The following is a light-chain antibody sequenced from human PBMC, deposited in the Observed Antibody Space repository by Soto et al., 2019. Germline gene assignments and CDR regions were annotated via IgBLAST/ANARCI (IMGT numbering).Light chain of an antibody. CDR3: QSYDSSRSGSV. CDR2: GNS. Sequence: QPVLTQPPSVSGAPGQRVTISCTGSSSNIGAGYDVHWYQQLPGTAPKLLIYGNSNRPSGVPDRFSGSKSGPSASLPSAGLHAEDEADYYFQSYDSSRSGSVFGGGTKLTVL. CDR1: SSNIGAGYD. V-gene: IGLV1-40*01. J-gene: IGLJ2*01.